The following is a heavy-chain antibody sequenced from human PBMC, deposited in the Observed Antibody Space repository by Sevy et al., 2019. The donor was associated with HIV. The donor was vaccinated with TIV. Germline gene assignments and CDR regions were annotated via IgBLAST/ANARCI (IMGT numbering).Heavy chain of an antibody. J-gene: IGHJ2*01. Sequence: GSLRLSCAASGFTFSSYRMNWVRQAPGKGLEWVSSISSSSIYIYYADSVKGRFTNSRDNAKNSLYLQMNSLRAEDMAVYYCARDPADGWYFDLWGRGTLVTVSS. CDR1: GFTFSSYR. CDR3: ARDPADGWYFDL. CDR2: ISSSSIYI. V-gene: IGHV3-21*01.